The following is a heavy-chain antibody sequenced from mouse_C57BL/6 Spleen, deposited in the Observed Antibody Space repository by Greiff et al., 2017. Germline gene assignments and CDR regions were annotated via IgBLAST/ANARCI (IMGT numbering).Heavy chain of an antibody. CDR1: GYTFTSYW. D-gene: IGHD1-1*01. J-gene: IGHJ4*01. Sequence: QVQLQQPGAELVRPGSSVKLSCKASGYTFTSYWMHWVKQRPIQGLEWIGDIDPSDSETHYNQKFKDKATLTVDKSSSTAYMQLSSLTSEDSAVYYCASHYYGSSYYYAMDYWGQGTSVTVSS. V-gene: IGHV1-52*01. CDR2: IDPSDSET. CDR3: ASHYYGSSYYYAMDY.